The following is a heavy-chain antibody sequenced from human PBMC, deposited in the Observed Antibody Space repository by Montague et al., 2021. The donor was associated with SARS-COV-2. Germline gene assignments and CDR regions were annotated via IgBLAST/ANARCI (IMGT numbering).Heavy chain of an antibody. J-gene: IGHJ6*02. CDR3: TSGREGNYNVMDV. CDR2: TYYRSKWYN. V-gene: IGHV6-1*01. D-gene: IGHD1-1*01. CDR1: GDSASSNSAT. Sequence: CAISGDSASSNSATWNWVRQSPSRGLGWLGRTYYRSKWYNDYAVSVRGRVTINPDTSKNQFSLQLNSVTPEDTAIYYCTSGREGNYNVMDVWGQGTTVTVSS.